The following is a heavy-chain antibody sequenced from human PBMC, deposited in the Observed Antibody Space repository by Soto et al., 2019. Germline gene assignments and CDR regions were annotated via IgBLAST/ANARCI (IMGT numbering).Heavy chain of an antibody. CDR1: GYSITNHG. Sequence: QVRLAQSGGGVVQPGRSLTLSCAASGYSITNHGMHWVRQAPGKGLEWVALIWAHGTEKCYADSVKGRFTVSRDTSTNTVYLQMDGLRAEDTATYYCGKDIRSGSIDYWGQGALVTVSS. D-gene: IGHD1-1*01. V-gene: IGHV3-33*06. CDR3: GKDIRSGSIDY. J-gene: IGHJ4*02. CDR2: IWAHGTEK.